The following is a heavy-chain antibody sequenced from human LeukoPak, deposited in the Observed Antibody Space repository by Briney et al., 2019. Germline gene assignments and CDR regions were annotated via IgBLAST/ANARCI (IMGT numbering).Heavy chain of an antibody. CDR2: FDPEDGET. V-gene: IGHV1-24*01. Sequence: ASVKVSCKVSGYTLTELSMHWVRQAPGKGLEWMGGFDPEDGETIYAQKFQGRVTMTEDTSTDTAYMELSSLRSGDTAVYYCATLERGRNWFDPWGQGTLVTVSS. D-gene: IGHD1-1*01. J-gene: IGHJ5*02. CDR1: GYTLTELS. CDR3: ATLERGRNWFDP.